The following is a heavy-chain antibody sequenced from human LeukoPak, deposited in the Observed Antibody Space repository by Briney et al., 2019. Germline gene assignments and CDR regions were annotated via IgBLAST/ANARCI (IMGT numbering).Heavy chain of an antibody. V-gene: IGHV3-23*01. Sequence: GGSLRLSCAASGFTFSSYAMSWVRQAPGKGLEWVSAISGSGGSTYYADSVKGRFTISRDNSKNTLYLQMNNLGAEDTAVYYCARRGANSWGPPNYWGQGTLVTVSS. CDR3: ARRGANSWGPPNY. CDR2: ISGSGGST. D-gene: IGHD4/OR15-4a*01. CDR1: GFTFSSYA. J-gene: IGHJ4*02.